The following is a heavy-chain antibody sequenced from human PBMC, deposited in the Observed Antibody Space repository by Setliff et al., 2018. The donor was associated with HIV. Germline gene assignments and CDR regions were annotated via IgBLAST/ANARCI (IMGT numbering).Heavy chain of an antibody. J-gene: IGHJ4*02. CDR1: GGSINSYY. V-gene: IGHV4-59*01. CDR3: ARMYSGYDWSPAGARTRYFDY. Sequence: SETLSLTCTVSGGSINSYYWSWIRQPPGKGLEWIGNIYYSGRTDYNPSLKSRVTISVDTSKNQFSLKLSSVTAADTALYYCARMYSGYDWSPAGARTRYFDYWGQGTLVTVSS. CDR2: IYYSGRT. D-gene: IGHD5-12*01.